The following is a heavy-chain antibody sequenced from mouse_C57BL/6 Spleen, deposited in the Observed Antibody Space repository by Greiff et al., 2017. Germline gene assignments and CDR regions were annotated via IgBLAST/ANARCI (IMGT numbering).Heavy chain of an antibody. D-gene: IGHD2-4*01. CDR1: GYSITSGYY. J-gene: IGHJ3*01. CDR3: AREEADYGDAWFAY. V-gene: IGHV3-6*01. Sequence: EVKLQESGPGLVKPSQSLSLTCSVTGYSITSGYYWNWIRQFPGNKLEWMGYISYDGSNNYNPSLKNRISITRDTSKNQFFLKLNSVTTEDTATYYCAREEADYGDAWFAYWGQGTLVTVSA. CDR2: ISYDGSN.